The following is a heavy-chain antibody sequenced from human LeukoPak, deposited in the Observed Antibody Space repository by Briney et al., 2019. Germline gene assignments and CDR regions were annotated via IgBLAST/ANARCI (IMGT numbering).Heavy chain of an antibody. Sequence: GGSLRLSCVASGFTFSGAWMHWVRQAPGKGLEWVGRIKSEVDGGTIDYAAPVKGRFIISREDSKNTMFLQMNNLKTEDTAVYYCIADTPPWSPYGLDYWGQGTLVTVSS. CDR3: IADTPPWSPYGLDY. V-gene: IGHV3-15*07. CDR1: GFTFSGAW. D-gene: IGHD2-15*01. CDR2: IKSEVDGGTI. J-gene: IGHJ4*02.